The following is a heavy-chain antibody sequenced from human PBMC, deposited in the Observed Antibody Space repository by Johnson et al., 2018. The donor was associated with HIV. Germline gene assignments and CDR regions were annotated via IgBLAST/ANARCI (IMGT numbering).Heavy chain of an antibody. V-gene: IGHV3-33*06. CDR1: GFTFSSYG. CDR3: AKDGMGGNYWYAVDI. D-gene: IGHD1-26*01. Sequence: QVQLVESGGGVVQPGRSLRLSCAASGFTFSSYGMHWVRQAPGKGLEWVAVIWYDGTNKYYTDSVKGRFTISRDNSKNTLFLHMNSLRAEDTAVYHCAKDGMGGNYWYAVDIWGQGTMVTVSS. CDR2: IWYDGTNK. J-gene: IGHJ3*02.